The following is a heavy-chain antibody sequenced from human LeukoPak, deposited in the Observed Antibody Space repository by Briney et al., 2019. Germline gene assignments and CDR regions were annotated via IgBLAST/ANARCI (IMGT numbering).Heavy chain of an antibody. CDR2: MNPNSGNT. V-gene: IGHV1-8*01. J-gene: IGHJ4*02. CDR1: GYTFTSYD. Sequence: SXXVSCKASGYTFTSYDINWVRQATGHGLEWMGWMNPNSGNTGYAQKFQGRVTMTSNTSISTAYMELSSLRSEDTAVYYCARAGCSGGSCSDVATNWGQGTLVTVSS. CDR3: ARAGCSGGSCSDVATN. D-gene: IGHD2-15*01.